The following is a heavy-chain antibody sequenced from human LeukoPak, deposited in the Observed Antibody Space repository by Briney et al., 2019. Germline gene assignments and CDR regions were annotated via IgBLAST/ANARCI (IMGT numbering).Heavy chain of an antibody. D-gene: IGHD2-2*01. V-gene: IGHV4-4*09. CDR2: IYTSGTA. Sequence: SETLSLTCTVSGGSICGYYWSWLRQPPGQGLEWIGYIYTSGTANFHPSLKSRVTISVDTSKNQFSLKLSSVTATDTAVYYCARQSCSITASWNLLDYWGQGTLVTVAS. CDR1: GGSICGYY. J-gene: IGHJ4*02. CDR3: ARQSCSITASWNLLDY.